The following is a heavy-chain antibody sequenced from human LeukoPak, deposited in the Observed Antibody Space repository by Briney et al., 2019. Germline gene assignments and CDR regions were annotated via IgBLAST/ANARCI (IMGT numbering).Heavy chain of an antibody. CDR3: ARHEAEMATILGNY. V-gene: IGHV4-38-2*01. D-gene: IGHD5-24*01. Sequence: PSETLSLTCAVSGYPIRRGFYWGWIRQPPGKGLEWVGSIYHSGSTFYNPSLKSRVTISVDTSKNQFSLRLRSVTAADTAVYYCARHEAEMATILGNYWGQGTLVTVSS. J-gene: IGHJ4*02. CDR2: IYHSGST. CDR1: GYPIRRGFY.